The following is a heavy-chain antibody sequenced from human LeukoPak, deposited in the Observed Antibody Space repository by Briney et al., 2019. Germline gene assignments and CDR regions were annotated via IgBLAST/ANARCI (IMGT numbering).Heavy chain of an antibody. CDR2: ITKKADGGTA. V-gene: IGHV3-15*01. CDR1: GFTFSSYG. J-gene: IGHJ4*02. Sequence: GRSLRLSCAASGFTFSSYGMHWVRQAPGKGLEWVGRITKKADGGTAVYAPPVNGRFTISRDDSKDMLYLQMNSLKTEDTAVYYGTRGPRPFDYWGQGTLVTVSS. CDR3: TRGPRPFDY.